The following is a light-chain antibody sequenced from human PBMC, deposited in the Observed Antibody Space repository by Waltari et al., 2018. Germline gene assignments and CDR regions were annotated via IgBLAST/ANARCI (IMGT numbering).Light chain of an antibody. J-gene: IGKJ2*01. Sequence: IVLTQSPGPLSLSPGERATLSCRASQSVSGNNLAWYQQKPAQAPRLLIHGASSRATGIPDRFSGSGSGTDFTLTISRLEPEDFAVYYCQQYGRSWNTFGQGTKLEIK. CDR3: QQYGRSWNT. CDR1: QSVSGNN. V-gene: IGKV3-20*01. CDR2: GAS.